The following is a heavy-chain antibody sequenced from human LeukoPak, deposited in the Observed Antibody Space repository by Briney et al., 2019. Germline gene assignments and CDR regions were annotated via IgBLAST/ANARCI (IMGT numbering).Heavy chain of an antibody. J-gene: IGHJ6*02. Sequence: PGGSLRLSCAASGFTFSSYGMSWVRQAPGKGLEWVSGISGNGDTTNYADSVKGRFTISRDNSKRTLYLQMNSMRAEDPALYYCAKDLGFCTGGDCYPYYYYYAMDVWGQGTTVTVSS. V-gene: IGHV3-23*01. D-gene: IGHD2-8*02. CDR3: AKDLGFCTGGDCYPYYYYYAMDV. CDR1: GFTFSSYG. CDR2: ISGNGDTT.